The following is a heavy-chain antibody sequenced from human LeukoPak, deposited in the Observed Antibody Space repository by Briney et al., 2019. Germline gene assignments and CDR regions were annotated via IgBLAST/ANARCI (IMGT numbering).Heavy chain of an antibody. CDR1: GLTFSSYA. Sequence: GSLRLSCAASGLTFSSYAMSWVRQAPGKGLEWVSAISGGGTSTYYADSVKGRFTISRDNSKNTLYLQMNSLRAEDTAVYYCARLHYESGSYRHFDYWVQGTLVTVSS. V-gene: IGHV3-23*01. CDR2: ISGGGTST. D-gene: IGHD1-26*01. J-gene: IGHJ4*02. CDR3: ARLHYESGSYRHFDY.